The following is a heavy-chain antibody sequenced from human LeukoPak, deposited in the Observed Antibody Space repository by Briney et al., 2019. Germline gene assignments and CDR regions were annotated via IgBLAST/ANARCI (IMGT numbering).Heavy chain of an antibody. J-gene: IGHJ3*02. CDR3: ARVWQWLADDAFDI. D-gene: IGHD6-19*01. CDR1: GFTFSSYG. V-gene: IGHV3-30*03. CDR2: ISSDGSNK. Sequence: GGSLRLSCAASGFTFSSYGMHWVRQAPGKGLEWVAVISSDGSNKYYADSVKGRFTISRDNAKNSLYLQMNSLRAEDTAVYYCARVWQWLADDAFDIWGQGTMVTVSS.